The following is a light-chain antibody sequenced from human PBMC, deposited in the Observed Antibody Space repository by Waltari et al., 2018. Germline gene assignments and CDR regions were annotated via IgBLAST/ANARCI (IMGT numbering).Light chain of an antibody. CDR2: SDN. CDR1: SSNIGSNT. J-gene: IGLJ3*02. Sequence: QSVLTQPPSASGTPGQRVTISCSGSSSNIGSNTVDWYQQLPGTAPKLLIYSDNQWPSGVPDRFSGSKSGTSASRAISGLQSEDEADFYCAAWDDSLNAPVFGGGTKLTVL. V-gene: IGLV1-44*01. CDR3: AAWDDSLNAPV.